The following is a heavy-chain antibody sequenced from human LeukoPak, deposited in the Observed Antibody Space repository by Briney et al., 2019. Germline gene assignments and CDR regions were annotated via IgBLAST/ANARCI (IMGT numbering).Heavy chain of an antibody. V-gene: IGHV1-3*01. CDR3: ARVGLPWFGELSPDY. Sequence: ASVKVSCKASGYTFTSYAMHWVRQAPGQRLEWMGWINAGNGNTKYSQKFQGRVTITRDTSASTAYMELSSLRSEDTAVYYCARVGLPWFGELSPDYWGQGTLVTVSS. CDR1: GYTFTSYA. J-gene: IGHJ4*02. D-gene: IGHD3-10*01. CDR2: INAGNGNT.